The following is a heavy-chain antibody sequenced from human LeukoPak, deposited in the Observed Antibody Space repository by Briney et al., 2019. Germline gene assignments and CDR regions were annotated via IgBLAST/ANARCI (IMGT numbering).Heavy chain of an antibody. CDR2: IFYSGST. CDR3: ARRITSSGYYRDDS. Sequence: SETLSLTCTVSGGSINSYYWSWIRQPPGKGLEWIGYIFYSGSTNYNPSLKSRVTISVDTSKNQFSLKLSSVTAADTAVYYCARRITSSGYYRDDSWGQGTLVTASS. V-gene: IGHV4-59*08. J-gene: IGHJ4*02. D-gene: IGHD3-22*01. CDR1: GGSINSYY.